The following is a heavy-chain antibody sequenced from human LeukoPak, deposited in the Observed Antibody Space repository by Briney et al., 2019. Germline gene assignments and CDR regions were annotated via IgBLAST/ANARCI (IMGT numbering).Heavy chain of an antibody. CDR2: INHSIST. CDR3: ARGRYLTTLGGAAAGFLDY. D-gene: IGHD6-13*01. Sequence: SETLSLTFGLYGGSFSGYYWNWIRQSPGKGLEWIGEINHSISTNYNPSLKSRVTMSVDTSQKQFSLRLMSVRAADTAAYYCARGRYLTTLGGAAAGFLDYWGQGTVVTVSS. J-gene: IGHJ4*02. V-gene: IGHV4-34*01. CDR1: GGSFSGYY.